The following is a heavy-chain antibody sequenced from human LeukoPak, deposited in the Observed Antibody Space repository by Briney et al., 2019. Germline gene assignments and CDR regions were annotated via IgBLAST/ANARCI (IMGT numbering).Heavy chain of an antibody. Sequence: PGGSLRLSCAASGLTFSSYAMSWVRQAPGKGLEWVSAISGSGGSTYYADSVKGRFTISRDNSKNTLYLQMNSLGVEDTAVYYCAKGTFDWSFPLYFDSWGQGILVTVSS. CDR3: AKGTFDWSFPLYFDS. CDR2: ISGSGGST. J-gene: IGHJ4*02. V-gene: IGHV3-23*01. CDR1: GLTFSSYA. D-gene: IGHD3-9*01.